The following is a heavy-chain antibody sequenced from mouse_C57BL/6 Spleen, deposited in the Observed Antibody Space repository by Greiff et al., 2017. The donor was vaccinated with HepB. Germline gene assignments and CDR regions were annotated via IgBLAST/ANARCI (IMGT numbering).Heavy chain of an antibody. V-gene: IGHV5-9-1*02. CDR3: TREGWDVGAMDY. Sequence: EVQVVESGEGLVKPGGSLKLSCAASGFTFSSYAMSWVRQTPEKRLEWVAYISSGGDYIYYADTVKGRFTISRDNARNTLYLQMSSLKSEDTAMYYCTREGWDVGAMDYWGQGTSVTVSS. J-gene: IGHJ4*01. D-gene: IGHD3-3*01. CDR2: ISSGGDYI. CDR1: GFTFSSYA.